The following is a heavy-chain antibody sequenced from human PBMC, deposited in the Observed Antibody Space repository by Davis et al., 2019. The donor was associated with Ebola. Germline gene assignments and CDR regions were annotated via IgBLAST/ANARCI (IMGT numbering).Heavy chain of an antibody. CDR2: ISGSGGTT. CDR3: ARAGQWLVRSPTVDY. Sequence: GGSLRLSCTDSVITFSSYAMTWVRQAPGKGLEWVSAISGSGGTTYYAGSVKGRFTVSRDHAKNSLYLQMNSLRAEDTAVYYGARAGQWLVRSPTVDYWGQGTLVTVSS. D-gene: IGHD6-19*01. J-gene: IGHJ4*02. CDR1: VITFSSYA. V-gene: IGHV3-23*01.